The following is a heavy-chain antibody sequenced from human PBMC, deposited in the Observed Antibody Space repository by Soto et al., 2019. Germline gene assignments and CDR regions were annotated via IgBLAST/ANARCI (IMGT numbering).Heavy chain of an antibody. CDR3: ARRFCSGHSCYYFDL. J-gene: IGHJ4*02. CDR1: GYTFTSSY. D-gene: IGHD2-15*01. Sequence: GASVKVSCKASGYTFTSSYMHWVRQAPGQGLEWMGIINPAGGSTIYAQNFQSRVSMTRDTSTSTVYMELSSLRSEDTAVYYCARRFCSGHSCYYFDLWGQGTLVTVSS. CDR2: INPAGGST. V-gene: IGHV1-46*01.